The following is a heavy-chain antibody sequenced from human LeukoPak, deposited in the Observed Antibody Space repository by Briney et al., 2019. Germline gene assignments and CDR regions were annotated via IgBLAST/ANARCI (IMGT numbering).Heavy chain of an antibody. CDR2: INPNSGGT. Sequence: ASVKVSCKASGYTFTGYYMHWVRQAPGQGLEWMGWINPNSGGTNYAQKFQGRVTMTRDTSISTAYMELSRLRSDDTAVYYCARGRLDIVVVPAAIRSHYYYYMDVWAKGPRSPSP. J-gene: IGHJ6*03. CDR1: GYTFTGYY. V-gene: IGHV1-2*02. CDR3: ARGRLDIVVVPAAIRSHYYYYMDV. D-gene: IGHD2-2*03.